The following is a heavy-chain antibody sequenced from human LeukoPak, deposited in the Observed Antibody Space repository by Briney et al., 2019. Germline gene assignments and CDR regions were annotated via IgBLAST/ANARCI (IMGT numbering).Heavy chain of an antibody. V-gene: IGHV1-18*01. CDR1: GYTFSTYN. Sequence: GASVTVSCKASGYTFSTYNINWVRQAPGQGLEWMGWIGTYSGETNYAQKFQHRVTMTTDTSTKTAYMELRSLRSDDTAVYYCARRGRDYDFWSGPEYFDLWGRGTLVTVSS. CDR3: ARRGRDYDFWSGPEYFDL. CDR2: IGTYSGET. D-gene: IGHD3-3*01. J-gene: IGHJ2*01.